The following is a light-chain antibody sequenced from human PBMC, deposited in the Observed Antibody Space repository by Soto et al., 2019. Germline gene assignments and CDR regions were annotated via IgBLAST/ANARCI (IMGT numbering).Light chain of an antibody. CDR1: QSIRTS. J-gene: IGKJ1*01. V-gene: IGKV3-11*01. Sequence: EVVLTQSPATLSLSPGERATLSCRASQSIRTSLAWYQQKPGQAPRLVIFDASNRANGVPARFSGSGSGTDFTLTISRLEPEDVAVYYCQQYEAVVTFGQGTKVDIK. CDR2: DAS. CDR3: QQYEAVVT.